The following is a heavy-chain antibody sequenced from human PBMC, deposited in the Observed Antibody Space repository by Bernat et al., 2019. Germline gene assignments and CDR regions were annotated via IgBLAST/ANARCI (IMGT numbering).Heavy chain of an antibody. CDR3: AREITIFGVVTPKYFDY. CDR1: GFTFSSYS. D-gene: IGHD3-3*01. CDR2: ISSSSSYI. Sequence: EVQLVESGGGLVKPGGSLRLSCAASGFTFSSYSMNWVRQAPGKGLEWVSYISSSSSYIYYADSVKGRFTISRDNAKNSLYLQMNSLRAEDTAVYYCAREITIFGVVTPKYFDYWGQGTLVTVSS. V-gene: IGHV3-21*05. J-gene: IGHJ4*02.